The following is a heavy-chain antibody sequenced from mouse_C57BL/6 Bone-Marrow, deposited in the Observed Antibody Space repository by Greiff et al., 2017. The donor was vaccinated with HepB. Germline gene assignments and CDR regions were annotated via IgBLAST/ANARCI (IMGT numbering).Heavy chain of an antibody. CDR1: GYTFTSYG. CDR3: ARGPGGVLYYAMDY. V-gene: IGHV1-81*01. CDR2: IYPRSGNT. Sequence: QVQLQQSGAELARPGASVKLSCKASGYTFTSYGISWVKQRTGQGLEWIGEIYPRSGNTYYNEKFKGKATLTADKASSTAYMELRSLTSEDSAVYFCARGPGGVLYYAMDYWGRGNSITVSA. J-gene: IGHJ4*01.